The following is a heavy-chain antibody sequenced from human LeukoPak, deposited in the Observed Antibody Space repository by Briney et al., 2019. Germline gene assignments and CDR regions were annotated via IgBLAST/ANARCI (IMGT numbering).Heavy chain of an antibody. CDR2: ISGSGGST. CDR1: GFTFSSYA. CDR3: AKTPDPYGDQPAY. Sequence: GGSLRLSCAASGFTFSSYAMRWVRQAPGKGLEWVSAISGSGGSTYYADSVKGRFTISRDNSKNTLYLQMNSLRAEDTAVYYCAKTPDPYGDQPAYWGQGTLVTVSS. J-gene: IGHJ4*02. V-gene: IGHV3-23*01. D-gene: IGHD4-17*01.